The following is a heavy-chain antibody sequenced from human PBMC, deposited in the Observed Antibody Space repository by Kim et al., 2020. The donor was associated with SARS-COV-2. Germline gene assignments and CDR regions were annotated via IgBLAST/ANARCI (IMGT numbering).Heavy chain of an antibody. J-gene: IGHJ4*02. CDR2: T. V-gene: IGHV3-74*01. Sequence: TNYADSVKGRFTISRDNAKNTVYLQMNSLGAEDTAVYYGGRGHRSDYYVDSWGQGTLVTVSS. CDR3: GRGHRSDYYVDS. D-gene: IGHD3-10*01.